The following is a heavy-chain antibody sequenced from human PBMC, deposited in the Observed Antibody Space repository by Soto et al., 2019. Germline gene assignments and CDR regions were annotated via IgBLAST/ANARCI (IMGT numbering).Heavy chain of an antibody. CDR2: ISAYNGNT. V-gene: IGHV1-18*01. CDR3: ARHGGGYCSGGSCSSNYYYYYMDG. CDR1: GYTFTSYG. Sequence: ASVKVSCKASGYTFTSYGISWVRQAPGQGLEWMGWISAYNGNTNYAQKLQGRVTMTTDTSTSTAYMELRSLRSDDTAVYYCARHGGGYCSGGSCSSNYYYYYMDGWGKGTTVTVSS. J-gene: IGHJ6*03. D-gene: IGHD2-15*01.